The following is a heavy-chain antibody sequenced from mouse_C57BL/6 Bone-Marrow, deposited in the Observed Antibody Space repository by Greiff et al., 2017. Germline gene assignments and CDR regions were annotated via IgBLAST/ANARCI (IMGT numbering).Heavy chain of an antibody. CDR1: GYTFTDYY. V-gene: IGHV1-76*01. J-gene: IGHJ3*01. Sequence: QVQLQQSGAELVRPGASVKLSCKASGYTFTDYYINWVKQRPGQGLEWIARIYPGSGNTYYNEKFKGKATLTAEKSSSTAYMQLSSLTSEYSAVYFCAIDGYYTWGQGTLVTVSA. D-gene: IGHD2-3*01. CDR2: IYPGSGNT. CDR3: AIDGYYT.